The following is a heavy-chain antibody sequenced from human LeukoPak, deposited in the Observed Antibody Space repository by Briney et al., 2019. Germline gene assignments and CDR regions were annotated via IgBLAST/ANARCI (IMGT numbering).Heavy chain of an antibody. CDR3: ARGMVRGVIRGSFDY. Sequence: GASVTVSCNTSGYTFTSYYIHWVRQAPGQGPEWMGIINPSGGSAGYAQNFQGRVTMTRDTSTSTVYMELSSLRSEDTAVYYCARGMVRGVIRGSFDYWGQGTPVTVSS. J-gene: IGHJ4*02. CDR1: GYTFTSYY. V-gene: IGHV1-46*01. D-gene: IGHD3-10*01. CDR2: INPSGGSA.